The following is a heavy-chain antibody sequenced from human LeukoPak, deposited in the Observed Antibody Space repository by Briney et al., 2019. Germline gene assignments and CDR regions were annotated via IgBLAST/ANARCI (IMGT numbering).Heavy chain of an antibody. V-gene: IGHV4-59*08. D-gene: IGHD5-18*01. CDR2: IYYSGST. J-gene: IGHJ4*02. Sequence: SETLSLNCTVSGGSISSYYWSWIRQPPGKGLEWIGYIYYSGSTNYNPSLKSRVPISVDTSKNQFSLKLSSVTAADTAVYYCARHMGLGYSYGYPYFDYWGQGTLVTVSS. CDR1: GGSISSYY. CDR3: ARHMGLGYSYGYPYFDY.